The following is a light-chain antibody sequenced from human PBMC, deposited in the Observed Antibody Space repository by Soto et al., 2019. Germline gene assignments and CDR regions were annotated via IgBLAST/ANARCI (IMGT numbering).Light chain of an antibody. Sequence: DIQMTQSPSTLSASVGDRVTITCRANQSISTWLAWYQQEPGKAPKLLIYKASHLDSGVSSRFSGSGSGTEFPLTISSLQPDDFATYYGQQYNSYSRTYVQGTNVEIK. V-gene: IGKV1-5*03. CDR1: QSISTW. CDR3: QQYNSYSRT. CDR2: KAS. J-gene: IGKJ1*01.